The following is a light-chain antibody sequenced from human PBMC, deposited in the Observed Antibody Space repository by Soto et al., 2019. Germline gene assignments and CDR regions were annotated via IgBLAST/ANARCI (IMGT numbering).Light chain of an antibody. V-gene: IGLV1-40*01. CDR2: GNN. J-gene: IGLJ1*01. CDR3: QSYDSRLTAYV. CDR1: SSSIGAGYD. Sequence: QSVLTQPPSVSGAPGQRVTISCTGSSSSIGAGYDVHWYHQLPGAAPKLLVSGNNNRPSGVPDRFSASKSGTSASLAITGLQIEDEAQYYCQSYDSRLTAYVFGTGTKLTVL.